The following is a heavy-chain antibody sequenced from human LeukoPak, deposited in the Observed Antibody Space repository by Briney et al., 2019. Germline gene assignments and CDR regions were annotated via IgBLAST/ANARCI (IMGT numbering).Heavy chain of an antibody. J-gene: IGHJ4*02. CDR2: INIDGSST. Sequence: PGGSLRLSCAASGFTFSNYWMHWVRQVPGEGLVWVSRINIDGSSTNYADSVKGRFTMSRDNAKNTLYLQMNSLRAEDTGVYYCAREITTNGGRYFDYWGQGTLVTVSS. V-gene: IGHV3-74*01. CDR3: AREITTNGGRYFDY. D-gene: IGHD7-27*01. CDR1: GFTFSNYW.